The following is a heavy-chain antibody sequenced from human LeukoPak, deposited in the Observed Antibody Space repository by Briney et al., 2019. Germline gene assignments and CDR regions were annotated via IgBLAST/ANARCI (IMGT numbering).Heavy chain of an antibody. CDR3: ARDQTVAGPTTFDY. CDR1: EFTFSNYW. CDR2: ISSDGTNI. D-gene: IGHD6-19*01. V-gene: IGHV3-74*03. J-gene: IGHJ4*02. Sequence: GGSLRLSCAASEFTFSNYWMHWVRQAPGMGLVWVSRISSDGTNIMYADSVKGRFTISRDNAKNTLYLQMNSLRAEDTAVYYCARDQTVAGPTTFDYWGQGTVVTVSS.